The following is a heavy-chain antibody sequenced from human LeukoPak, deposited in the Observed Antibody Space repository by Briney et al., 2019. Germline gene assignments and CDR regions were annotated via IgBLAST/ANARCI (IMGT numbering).Heavy chain of an antibody. CDR2: IWYDGSNK. D-gene: IGHD6-13*01. J-gene: IGHJ4*02. CDR3: AREGGSSWYLDY. V-gene: IGHV3-33*01. CDR1: GFTFSSYG. Sequence: GGSLRLSCAASGFTFSSYGMHWVRQAPGKGLEGVAVIWYDGSNKYYADSVKGRFTISRDNSKNTLYLQMNSLRAEDTAVYYCAREGGSSWYLDYWGQGTLVTVSS.